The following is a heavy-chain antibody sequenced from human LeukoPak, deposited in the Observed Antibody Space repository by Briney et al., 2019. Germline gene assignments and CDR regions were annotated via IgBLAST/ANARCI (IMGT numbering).Heavy chain of an antibody. J-gene: IGHJ4*02. Sequence: PGGSLRLSCAASGFTLSDYYMSWIRQAPGKGLEWVSYISSSGSTIYYADSVKGRFTISRDNAKNSLYLQMNSLRAEDTAVYYCARDRIQLFFGERSPGGQGTLVTVSS. V-gene: IGHV3-11*01. CDR2: ISSSGSTI. CDR1: GFTLSDYY. D-gene: IGHD5-18*01. CDR3: ARDRIQLFFGERSP.